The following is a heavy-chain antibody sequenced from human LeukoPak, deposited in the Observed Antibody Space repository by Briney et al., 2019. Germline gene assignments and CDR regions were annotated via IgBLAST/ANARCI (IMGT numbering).Heavy chain of an antibody. CDR2: IYYSGST. Sequence: SETLSLTCTVSGGSISSYYWSWIRQPPGKGLEWIGYIYYSGSTNYNPSLKSRVTISVDTSKNQFSLKLSSVTAADTAVYYCASLFSGTGAFDIWAKGQWSPSLQ. CDR3: ASLFSGTGAFDI. CDR1: GGSISSYY. D-gene: IGHD3-10*01. J-gene: IGHJ3*02. V-gene: IGHV4-59*01.